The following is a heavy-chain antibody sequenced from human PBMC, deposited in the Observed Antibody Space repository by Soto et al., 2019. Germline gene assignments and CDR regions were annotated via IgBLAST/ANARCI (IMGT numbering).Heavy chain of an antibody. Sequence: SETLSLTCTVSGGSISSSSYYWGWIRQPPGKGLEWIGSIYYSGSTYYNPSLKSRVTISVDTSKNQFSLKLSSVTAADTAVYYCARNKPNWFDPWGQGTLVTVSS. CDR1: GGSISSSSYY. CDR2: IYYSGST. CDR3: ARNKPNWFDP. V-gene: IGHV4-39*01. J-gene: IGHJ5*02.